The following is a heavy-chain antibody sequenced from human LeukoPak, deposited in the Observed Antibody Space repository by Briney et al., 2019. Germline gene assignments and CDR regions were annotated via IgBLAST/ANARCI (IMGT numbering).Heavy chain of an antibody. Sequence: SETLSLTCTASGGSISSYYWSWFRQPPGKGLEWIGYIYYSGSTNYNPSLKSRVTISVDTSKNQFSLKLSSVTAADTAVYYCARGVSYYDSSGYYNEYFQHWGQGTLVTVSS. CDR1: GGSISSYY. D-gene: IGHD3-22*01. J-gene: IGHJ1*01. V-gene: IGHV4-59*08. CDR2: IYYSGST. CDR3: ARGVSYYDSSGYYNEYFQH.